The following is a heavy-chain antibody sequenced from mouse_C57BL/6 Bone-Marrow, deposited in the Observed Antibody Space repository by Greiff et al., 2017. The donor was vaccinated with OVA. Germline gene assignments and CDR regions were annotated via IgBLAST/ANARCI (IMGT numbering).Heavy chain of an antibody. Sequence: EVKLMESGGGLVQPGGSLKLSCAASGFTFSDHYMYWVRQTPEKRLEWVAYISNGGGSTYYPDTVKGRFTISRDNAKNTLYLQMSRLKSEDTAMYYCARQYYYGSSYVFDYWGQGTTLTVSS. D-gene: IGHD1-1*01. CDR1: GFTFSDHY. V-gene: IGHV5-12*01. CDR3: ARQYYYGSSYVFDY. J-gene: IGHJ2*01. CDR2: ISNGGGST.